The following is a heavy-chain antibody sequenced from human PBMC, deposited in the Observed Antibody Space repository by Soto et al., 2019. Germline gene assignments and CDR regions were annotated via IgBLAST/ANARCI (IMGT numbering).Heavy chain of an antibody. CDR2: IYYSGST. CDR3: ARDFDCADGVCYTGYYYYGLDV. V-gene: IGHV4-31*11. Sequence: PSETLSLTCAVSGGSITSYYWSWIRQHPGKGLEWIGYIYYSGSTYYNPSLKSRVTISIDTSKNQFSLKLSSVTAADTAVYYCARDFDCADGVCYTGYYYYGLDVWGQGTTVTVSS. D-gene: IGHD2-8*01. CDR1: GGSITSYY. J-gene: IGHJ6*02.